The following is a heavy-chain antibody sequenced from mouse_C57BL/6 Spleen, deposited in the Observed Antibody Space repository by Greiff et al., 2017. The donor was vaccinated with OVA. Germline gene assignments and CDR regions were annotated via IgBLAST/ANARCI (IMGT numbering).Heavy chain of an antibody. Sequence: QVQLQQSGAELVKPGASVKLSCKASGYTFTSYWMHWVKQRPGQGLEWIGMIHPNSGSTNYNEKFKSKATLTVDKSSSTAYMQLSSLTSEDSAVYYCARFYYDYDGPYFDYWGQGTTLTVSS. CDR3: ARFYYDYDGPYFDY. CDR1: GYTFTSYW. J-gene: IGHJ2*01. D-gene: IGHD2-4*01. CDR2: IHPNSGST. V-gene: IGHV1-64*01.